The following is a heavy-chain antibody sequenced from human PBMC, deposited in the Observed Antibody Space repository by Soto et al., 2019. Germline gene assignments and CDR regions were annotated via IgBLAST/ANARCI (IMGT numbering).Heavy chain of an antibody. Sequence: VQLQGSGPGLVKPSQTLSLTCTVSGASVNTGDYYWSYIRQPPGKGLEWLGYIFYSGYTYYNPSLKSRATIALNTSRNQFSLTLTSVTDADTAVYYCVGTGTTDDFWGQGTLVTVSS. CDR2: IFYSGYT. J-gene: IGHJ1*01. D-gene: IGHD1-7*01. V-gene: IGHV4-30-4*01. CDR1: GASVNTGDYY. CDR3: VGTGTTDDF.